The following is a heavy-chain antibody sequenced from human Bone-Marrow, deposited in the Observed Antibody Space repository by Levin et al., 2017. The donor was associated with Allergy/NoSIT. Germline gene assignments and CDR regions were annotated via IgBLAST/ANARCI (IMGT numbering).Heavy chain of an antibody. CDR2: ISGYNGNT. D-gene: IGHD6-13*01. CDR1: GYTFTSYD. J-gene: IGHJ4*02. CDR3: ARGGAATGYHY. Sequence: GESLKISCKASGYTFTSYDISWVRQAPGQGLEWMGWISGYNGNTNYAQKVQGRVTMTTDTSTTTAHMELRSLRSDDTAVYYCARGGAATGYHYWGQGTLVTVSS. V-gene: IGHV1-18*01.